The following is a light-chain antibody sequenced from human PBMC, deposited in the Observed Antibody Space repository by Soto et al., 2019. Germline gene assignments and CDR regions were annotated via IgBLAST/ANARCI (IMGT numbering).Light chain of an antibody. J-gene: IGKJ1*01. CDR1: QSVSSN. CDR2: GAS. V-gene: IGKV3-15*01. CDR3: QQYNNWPQT. Sequence: EIVMTQSPAALSVSQGERATLSCRASQSVSSNLAWYQEKPGQAPSLLIYGASPRATGIPARFSGSGSGTEFTLTISSLQSEDFAVYSCQQYNNWPQTFAHGAK.